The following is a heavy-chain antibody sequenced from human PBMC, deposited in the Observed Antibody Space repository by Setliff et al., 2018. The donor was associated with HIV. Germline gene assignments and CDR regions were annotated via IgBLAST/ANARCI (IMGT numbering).Heavy chain of an antibody. J-gene: IGHJ3*02. V-gene: IGHV4-38-2*01. CDR1: GYSVSSGYY. Sequence: PSETLSLTCAVSGYSVSSGYYWGWIRQPPGKGLEWIASIYYSGSTYYAPSLKSRVTISVDTSKNQFSLKLTSVTAAGTAVYFCARVVPREVAPGGFDIWGQGTMVTVSS. D-gene: IGHD5-12*01. CDR2: IYYSGST. CDR3: ARVVPREVAPGGFDI.